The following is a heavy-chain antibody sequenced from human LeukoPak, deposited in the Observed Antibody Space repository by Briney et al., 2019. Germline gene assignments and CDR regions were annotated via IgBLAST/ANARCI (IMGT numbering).Heavy chain of an antibody. Sequence: PGGSLRLSCAASGFTFDDYAMHWVRQAPGKGLEWVSGISWNSGSIGYADSVKGRFTISRDNAENSLYLQVNSLRAEDMALYYCAKGRQGCSGGSCYNWFDPWGQGTLVTVSS. CDR1: GFTFDDYA. D-gene: IGHD2-15*01. J-gene: IGHJ5*02. CDR2: ISWNSGSI. V-gene: IGHV3-9*03. CDR3: AKGRQGCSGGSCYNWFDP.